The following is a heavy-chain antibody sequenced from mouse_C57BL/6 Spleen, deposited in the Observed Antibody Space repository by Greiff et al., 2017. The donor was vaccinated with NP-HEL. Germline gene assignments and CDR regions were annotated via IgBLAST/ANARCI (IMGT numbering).Heavy chain of an antibody. D-gene: IGHD1-1*01. CDR3: ARDYYGSSPYAMDY. Sequence: LVESGAELVKPGASVKISCKASGYAFSSYWMNWVKQRPGKGLEWIGQIYPGDGDTNYNGKFKGKATLTADKSSSTAYMQLSSLTSEDSAVYFCARDYYGSSPYAMDYWGQGTSVTVSS. V-gene: IGHV1-80*01. CDR2: IYPGDGDT. J-gene: IGHJ4*01. CDR1: GYAFSSYW.